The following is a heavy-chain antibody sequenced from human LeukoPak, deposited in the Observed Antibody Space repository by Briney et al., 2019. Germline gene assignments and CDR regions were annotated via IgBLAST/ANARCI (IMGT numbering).Heavy chain of an antibody. CDR3: ARGPGYPDY. Sequence: SETLSLTCTVSGDSISSGSYYWSWIRQPPGKGLEWIGEINHSGSTNYNPSLKSRVTISVDTSKNQFPLKLSSVTAADTAVYYCARGPGYPDYWGQGTLVTVSS. CDR1: GDSISSGSYY. J-gene: IGHJ4*02. V-gene: IGHV4-39*06. CDR2: INHSGST. D-gene: IGHD2-15*01.